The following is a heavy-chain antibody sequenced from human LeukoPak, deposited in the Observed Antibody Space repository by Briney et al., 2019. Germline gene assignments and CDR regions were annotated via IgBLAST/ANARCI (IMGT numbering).Heavy chain of an antibody. CDR1: GYTFTSYY. CDR2: INPSGGST. Sequence: GASVKVSCKASGYTFTSYYMHWVRQAPGQGLEWMGIINPSGGSTSYAQKFQGRVTMTRDTSTSTVYMELSSVTAADTAVYYCARHPVDTAMTSTLDYWGQGTLVTVSS. V-gene: IGHV1-46*01. J-gene: IGHJ4*02. CDR3: ARHPVDTAMTSTLDY. D-gene: IGHD5-18*01.